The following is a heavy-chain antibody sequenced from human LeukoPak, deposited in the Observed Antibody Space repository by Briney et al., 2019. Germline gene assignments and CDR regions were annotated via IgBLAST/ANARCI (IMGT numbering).Heavy chain of an antibody. J-gene: IGHJ5*02. V-gene: IGHV2-5*02. D-gene: IGHD3-10*01. Sequence: SGPTLVKPTQTLTLTCTFSGFSLSTSGVGVGWIRQPPGKALEWLALIYWDDDKRYSPSLKSRLTITKDTSKNQVVLTMTNMDPADTATYYCAHRRADGLLWFGGGFDPWGQGTLVTVSS. CDR2: IYWDDDK. CDR1: GFSLSTSGVG. CDR3: AHRRADGLLWFGGGFDP.